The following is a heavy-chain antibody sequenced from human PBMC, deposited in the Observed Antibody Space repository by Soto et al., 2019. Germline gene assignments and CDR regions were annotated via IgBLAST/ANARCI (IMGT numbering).Heavy chain of an antibody. V-gene: IGHV1-69*12. CDR3: SRESRYCSGGSCYFLPGIDY. Sequence: QVQLVQSGAEVKKPGSSVKVSCKGSEGTFSSYAISWERQAPERGLEWMGGIIPIFGTANYAQKFQGRVTITADESTSTAYMELSSLRSEDTAVYYCSRESRYCSGGSCYFLPGIDYWGQGTLVTVSS. D-gene: IGHD2-15*01. J-gene: IGHJ4*02. CDR1: EGTFSSYA. CDR2: IIPIFGTA.